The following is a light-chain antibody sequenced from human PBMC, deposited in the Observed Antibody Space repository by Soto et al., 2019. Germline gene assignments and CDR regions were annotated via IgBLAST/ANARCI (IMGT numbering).Light chain of an antibody. Sequence: QSVLTQPPSVSGAPGQRVTISCTGSSSNIGAGYDVHWYQQLPGTAPKLLIYGNSNRPSGVPDRFSGSKSGTSASLAITGLQVEDEAEYYCQSYANGGSGWVFGGGTKLTVL. V-gene: IGLV1-40*01. CDR3: QSYANGGSGWV. CDR2: GNS. CDR1: SSNIGAGYD. J-gene: IGLJ3*02.